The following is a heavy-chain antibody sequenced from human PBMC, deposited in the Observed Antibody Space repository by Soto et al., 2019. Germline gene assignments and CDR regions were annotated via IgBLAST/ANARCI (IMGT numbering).Heavy chain of an antibody. J-gene: IGHJ5*02. V-gene: IGHV5-10-1*04. CDR3: ARHPIHRNNWFDP. CDR1: GYSFTSYW. CDR2: IDPSDSYT. Sequence: GESLKISCKGSGYSFTSYWISWVRQMPGKGLEWMGRIDPSDSYTNYSPSFQGQVTISADKSISTAYLQWSSLKASDTAMYYCARHPIHRNNWFDPWGQGTLVTVSS. D-gene: IGHD5-18*01.